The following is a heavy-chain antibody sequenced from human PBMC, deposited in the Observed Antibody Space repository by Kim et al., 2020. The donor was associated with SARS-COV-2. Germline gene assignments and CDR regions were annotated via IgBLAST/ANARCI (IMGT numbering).Heavy chain of an antibody. CDR3: ARDRRGYSYLSAPFDY. CDR1: GGSISSYY. V-gene: IGHV4-59*01. D-gene: IGHD5-18*01. CDR2: IYYSGST. Sequence: SETLSLTCTVSGGSISSYYWSWIRQPPGKGLEWIGYIYYSGSTNYNPSLKSRVTISVDTSKNQFSLKLSSVTAADTAVYYCARDRRGYSYLSAPFDYWG. J-gene: IGHJ4*01.